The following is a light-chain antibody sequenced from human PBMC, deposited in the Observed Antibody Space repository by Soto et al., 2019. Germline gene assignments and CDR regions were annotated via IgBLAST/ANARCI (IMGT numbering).Light chain of an antibody. CDR1: NIGSKS. Sequence: SYELTQRPSVSVAPGKTARITCGGNNIGSKSVHWYQQKPGQAPVLVIYYDSDRPSGIPERFSGSNSGNTATLTISRVEAGDEADYYCQVWDSSSDHHVVFGGGTKVTVL. J-gene: IGLJ2*01. CDR3: QVWDSSSDHHVV. V-gene: IGLV3-21*04. CDR2: YDS.